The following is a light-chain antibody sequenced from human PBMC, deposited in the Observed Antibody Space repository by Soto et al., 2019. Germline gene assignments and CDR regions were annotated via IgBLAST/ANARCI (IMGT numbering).Light chain of an antibody. Sequence: QSVLTQPPSVSGAPGQRVTISCTGSSSNIGAGYDVHWYQQLPGTAPKLLIYGNSNRPSGVPDRFSGSKSGTSASLAITGXXAEDEADYYCQSYDSSLSGXVFGTGT. CDR2: GNS. J-gene: IGLJ1*01. V-gene: IGLV1-40*01. CDR3: QSYDSSLSGXV. CDR1: SSNIGAGYD.